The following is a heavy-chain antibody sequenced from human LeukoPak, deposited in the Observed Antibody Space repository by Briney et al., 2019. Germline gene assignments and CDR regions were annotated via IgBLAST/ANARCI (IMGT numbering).Heavy chain of an antibody. CDR2: IYSDGST. Sequence: GGSLRLSCAASGFIVSGDFMGWVRQAPGKGLEWVSVIYSDGSTYYADSVKGGFTISRDNSKNTLDLQMPGLRAEDTAVYYCARERGRGRDSPWFDYWGQGTLVTVSS. V-gene: IGHV3-53*01. CDR3: ARERGRGRDSPWFDY. CDR1: GFIVSGDF. J-gene: IGHJ4*02. D-gene: IGHD1-26*01.